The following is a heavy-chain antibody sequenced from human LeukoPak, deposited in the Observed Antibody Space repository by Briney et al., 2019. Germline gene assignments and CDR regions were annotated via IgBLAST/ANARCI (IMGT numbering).Heavy chain of an antibody. CDR2: IYPEDADT. D-gene: IGHD3-10*01. J-gene: IGHJ6*02. CDR1: GYSFGNRR. CDR3: ARGASGSGSSYNYYGMDV. Sequence: GESLKIPGKGSGYSFGNRRFGWLRQMPGKGLEWMGIIYPEDADTIYSPSFEGQFTISADKSIRTAYLQWSSLKASATAMSYSARGASGSGSSYNYYGMDVWGQGTPVTVSS. V-gene: IGHV5-51*01.